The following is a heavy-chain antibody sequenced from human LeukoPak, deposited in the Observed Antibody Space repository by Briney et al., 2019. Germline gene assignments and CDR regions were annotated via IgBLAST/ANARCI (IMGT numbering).Heavy chain of an antibody. J-gene: IGHJ2*01. CDR1: GDSVSSNSAA. CDR2: TYYRSKWYT. V-gene: IGHV6-1*01. D-gene: IGHD1-26*01. Sequence: SQTLSLTCALSGDSVSSNSAAWNWIRQSPSRGLEWLGRTYYRSKWYTEYAVSVKSRITINPDTSKNQFSLQLNSVTPEDTAVYYCVRGAWELLSHYWYFDLWGRGTLVTVSS. CDR3: VRGAWELLSHYWYFDL.